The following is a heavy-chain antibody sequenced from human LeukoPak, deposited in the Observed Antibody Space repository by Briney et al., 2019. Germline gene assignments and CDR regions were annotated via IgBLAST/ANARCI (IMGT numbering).Heavy chain of an antibody. CDR1: GYTFTSYG. Sequence: ASVKVSCKASGYTFTSYGISWVRQAPGQGLEWMGWISAYNGNTNYAQKLQGRVTMTTDTSTSTAYMELRSLRSDDTAVYYCARDVRDHCSSTSCDPDFDYWGQGTLVTVSS. J-gene: IGHJ4*02. D-gene: IGHD2-2*01. CDR3: ARDVRDHCSSTSCDPDFDY. CDR2: ISAYNGNT. V-gene: IGHV1-18*01.